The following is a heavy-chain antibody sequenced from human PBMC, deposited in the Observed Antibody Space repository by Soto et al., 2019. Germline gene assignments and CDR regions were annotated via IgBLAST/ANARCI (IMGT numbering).Heavy chain of an antibody. J-gene: IGHJ6*03. CDR2: IYYSGST. Sequence: PSETLSLTCTVSGGSISSGGYYWSWIRQHPGKGLEWIGYIYYSGSTYYNPSLKSRVTISVDTSKNQFSLKLSSVTAADTAVYYCGRVDNSYYYMDVWGKGTTVTVSS. V-gene: IGHV4-31*03. CDR3: GRVDNSYYYMDV. D-gene: IGHD1-20*01. CDR1: GGSISSGGYY.